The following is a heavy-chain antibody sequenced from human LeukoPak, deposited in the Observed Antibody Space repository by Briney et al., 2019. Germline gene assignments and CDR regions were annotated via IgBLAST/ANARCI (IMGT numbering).Heavy chain of an antibody. CDR2: TYTSGNT. CDR1: GGSISSYH. J-gene: IGHJ4*02. V-gene: IGHV4-4*07. CDR3: AREGSQSGSRHFDY. Sequence: SETLSLTSTVSGGSISSYHWSWIRQPAGKGLEWIGRTYTSGNTNSNPSLKSRVTMSVDTSNNQFSLKLSSVTAADTAVYYCAREGSQSGSRHFDYWGQGTLVTVSS. D-gene: IGHD1-26*01.